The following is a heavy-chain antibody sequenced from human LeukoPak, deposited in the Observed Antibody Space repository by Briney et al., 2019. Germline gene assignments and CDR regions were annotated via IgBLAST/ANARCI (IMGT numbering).Heavy chain of an antibody. CDR1: GGTFSRYA. CDR3: ATAFSGFCSMTGCPGYY. Sequence: ASVKVSCKASGGTFSRYAVSWVRQAPGQGLEWMGGIIPIFGTPNYAQKFQGRVTITTDEATNTAFMELRSLRSEDTAVYFCATAFSGFCSMTGCPGYYWGQGTLVTVSS. J-gene: IGHJ4*02. D-gene: IGHD2-2*01. CDR2: IIPIFGTP. V-gene: IGHV1-69*05.